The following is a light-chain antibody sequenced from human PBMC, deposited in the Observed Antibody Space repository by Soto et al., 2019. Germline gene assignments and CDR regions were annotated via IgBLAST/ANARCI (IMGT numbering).Light chain of an antibody. V-gene: IGKV1-5*01. CDR2: DAS. CDR1: QSISSW. J-gene: IGKJ2*01. CDR3: QQYNVYYT. Sequence: DIQMTQSPSTLSASVGDRVTITCRASQSISSWLAWYQQKPGKAPKLLIYDASSLENGVPSRFSGSGSGTEFTLTISSLQPEDFATYYCQQYNVYYTFGQGTKVDI.